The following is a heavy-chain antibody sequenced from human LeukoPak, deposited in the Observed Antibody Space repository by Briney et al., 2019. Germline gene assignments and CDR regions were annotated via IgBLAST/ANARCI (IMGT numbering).Heavy chain of an antibody. CDR1: GYTFNNYG. V-gene: IGHV1-18*01. D-gene: IGHD6-19*01. CDR3: ARRAGYSSGLDL. Sequence: ASVKVSCKASGYTFNNYGITWVRQAPGQGLEWTGWINLYNGNADYAQKFQGRVTMTTETSTSTAYMELRSLRSDDTAVYYCARRAGYSSGLDLWGQGTLVTVSS. CDR2: INLYNGNA. J-gene: IGHJ5*02.